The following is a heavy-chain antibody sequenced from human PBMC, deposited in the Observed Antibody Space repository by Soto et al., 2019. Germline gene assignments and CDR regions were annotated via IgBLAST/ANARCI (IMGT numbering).Heavy chain of an antibody. CDR3: ARVRYGDEVRRFDY. V-gene: IGHV4-4*02. D-gene: IGHD4-17*01. Sequence: QVQLQESGPGLVKPSGTLSLTCAVSGGSISSSNWWSWVRQPPGKGLEWIGEIYHSGSTNYNPSLKRRVTILVDKSKDQCSLKLSSVPAANTAVYYCARVRYGDEVRRFDYWGQGTLVTVSP. CDR2: IYHSGST. J-gene: IGHJ4*02. CDR1: GGSISSSNW.